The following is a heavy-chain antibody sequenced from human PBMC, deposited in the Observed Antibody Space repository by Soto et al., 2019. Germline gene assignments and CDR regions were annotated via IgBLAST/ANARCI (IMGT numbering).Heavy chain of an antibody. CDR1: GYTFTSYG. D-gene: IGHD3-3*01. V-gene: IGHV1-18*01. CDR3: ARDPGGYYDFWCGYYDPYYYDTDV. J-gene: IGHJ6*02. CDR2: ISAYNGNT. Sequence: ASVKVSCKASGYTFTSYGISWVRQAPGQGLEWMGWISAYNGNTNYAQKLQGRVTMTTDTSTSTAYMELRSLRSDDTAVYYCARDPGGYYDFWCGYYDPYYYDTDVWGQGTTVTVSS.